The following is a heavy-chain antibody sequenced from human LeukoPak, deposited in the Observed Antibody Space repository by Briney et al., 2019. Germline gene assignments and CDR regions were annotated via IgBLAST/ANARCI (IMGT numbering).Heavy chain of an antibody. D-gene: IGHD1-1*01. CDR3: ARDWYNWNKKTNWFDP. CDR2: ISAYNGNT. CDR1: GYTFTSYG. J-gene: IGHJ5*02. Sequence: ASVKVSCKASGYTFTSYGISWVRQAPGQGLEWMGWISAYNGNTNYAQKLQGRVTMTTDTSTSTAYMELRSLRSDDTAVYYCARDWYNWNKKTNWFDPWGQGTLVIVSS. V-gene: IGHV1-18*01.